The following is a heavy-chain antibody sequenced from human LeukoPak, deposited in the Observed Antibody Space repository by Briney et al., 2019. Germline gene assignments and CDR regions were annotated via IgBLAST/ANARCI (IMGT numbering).Heavy chain of an antibody. J-gene: IGHJ4*02. CDR1: GYTFTSYG. V-gene: IGHV1-69*05. CDR2: IIPIFGTA. D-gene: IGHD6-13*01. Sequence: ASVKVSCKASGYTFTSYGISWVRQAPGQGLEWMGGIIPIFGTANYAQKFQGRVTITTDEPTSTAYMELSSLRSEDTAVYYCTTPNGLGSSWYYFDYWGQGTLVTVSS. CDR3: TTPNGLGSSWYYFDY.